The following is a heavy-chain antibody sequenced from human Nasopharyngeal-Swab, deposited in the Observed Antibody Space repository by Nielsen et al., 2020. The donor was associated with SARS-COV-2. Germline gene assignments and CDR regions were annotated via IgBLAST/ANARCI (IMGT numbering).Heavy chain of an antibody. CDR2: IYPRDSDT. D-gene: IGHD5-12*01. CDR3: VRPEGVATSFKYYFQYGMDV. CDR1: GYSFTSYW. J-gene: IGHJ6*02. V-gene: IGHV5-51*01. Sequence: GESLNISCKGSGYSFTSYWIAWVRQMPGKGLEWMGIIYPRDSDTRYSPSFQGQVTISADKSISTAYLQWSSLKASDTAMYYCVRPEGVATSFKYYFQYGMDVWGQGTMVTV.